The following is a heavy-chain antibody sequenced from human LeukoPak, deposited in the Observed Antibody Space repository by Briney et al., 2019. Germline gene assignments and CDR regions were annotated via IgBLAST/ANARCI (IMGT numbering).Heavy chain of an antibody. CDR1: GFTFSSYA. V-gene: IGHV3-23*01. Sequence: GGSLRPSCAASGFTFSSYAMSWVRQAPGKGLEWVSDISGSGGSTYYADSVKGRFTISRDNSKNTLYLQMNSLRAEDTAVYYCAKAMYVPGPPLDRWGQGTLVTVSS. D-gene: IGHD2-8*01. J-gene: IGHJ5*02. CDR2: ISGSGGST. CDR3: AKAMYVPGPPLDR.